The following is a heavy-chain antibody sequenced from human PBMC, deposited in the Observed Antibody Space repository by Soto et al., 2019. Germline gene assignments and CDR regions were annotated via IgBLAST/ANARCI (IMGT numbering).Heavy chain of an antibody. CDR1: GFTFSNAW. J-gene: IGHJ4*02. CDR2: IKSKTDGGTT. D-gene: IGHD1-26*01. CDR3: PTDLKWELSGGVDY. Sequence: EVQLVESGGGLVKPGGSLRLSCAASGFTFSNAWMNWVRQAPGKGLEWVGRIKSKTDGGTTDYAAPVKGRFTISRDASKNPLYLQMNSLNTEDTAVYYCPTDLKWELSGGVDYWGQGTLVTVSS. V-gene: IGHV3-15*07.